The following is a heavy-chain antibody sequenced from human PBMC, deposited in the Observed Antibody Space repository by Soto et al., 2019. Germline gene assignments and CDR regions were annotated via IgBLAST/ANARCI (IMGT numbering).Heavy chain of an antibody. V-gene: IGHV1-3*01. D-gene: IGHD1-26*01. Sequence: ASVKVSCKASGYTFTSYAMHWVRQAPGQRLEWMGWINAGNGNTKYSQKFQGRVTITRDTSASTAYTELSSLRSEDTAVYYCARGGSLYWYFDLWARGTLVTVSS. CDR2: INAGNGNT. J-gene: IGHJ2*01. CDR3: ARGGSLYWYFDL. CDR1: GYTFTSYA.